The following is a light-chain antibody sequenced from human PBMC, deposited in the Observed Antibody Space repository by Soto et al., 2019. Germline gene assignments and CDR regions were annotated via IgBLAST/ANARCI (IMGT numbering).Light chain of an antibody. CDR2: SND. CDR1: RSNIGSNT. Sequence: QSVLTQPPSASGTPGQRVIISCSGSRSNIGSNTVNWYQQLPGRAPRLLMFSNDQRPSGVPDRFSGSKSGTSASLAISGLQSEDEADYYCVPWGDSLNAPVFGGGTKLTVL. CDR3: VPWGDSLNAPV. J-gene: IGLJ2*01. V-gene: IGLV1-44*01.